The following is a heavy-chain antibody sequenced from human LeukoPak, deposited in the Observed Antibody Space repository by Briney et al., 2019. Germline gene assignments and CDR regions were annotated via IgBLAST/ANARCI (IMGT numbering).Heavy chain of an antibody. V-gene: IGHV1-69*04. J-gene: IGHJ6*02. D-gene: IGHD4-17*01. Sequence: ASVKVSCKASGGTFSSYAISWVRQAPGQGLEWMGRIIPILGIANYAQKFQGSVTITADKSTSTAYMELSGLRSEDTAVYYCARAMTTAYGMDVWGQGTTVTVSS. CDR3: ARAMTTAYGMDV. CDR2: IIPILGIA. CDR1: GGTFSSYA.